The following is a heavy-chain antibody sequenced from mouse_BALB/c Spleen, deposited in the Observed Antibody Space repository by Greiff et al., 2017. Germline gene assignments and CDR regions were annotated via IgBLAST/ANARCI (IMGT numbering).Heavy chain of an antibody. J-gene: IGHJ3*01. Sequence: QVQLKESGPGLVQPSQSLSITCTVSGFSLTSYGVHWVRQSPGKGLEWLGVIWSGGSTDYNAAFISRLSISKDNSKSQVFFKMNSLQADDTAIYYCARNGAGTLAYWGQGTLVTVSA. D-gene: IGHD4-1*01. CDR2: IWSGGST. V-gene: IGHV2-4-1*01. CDR1: GFSLTSYG. CDR3: ARNGAGTLAY.